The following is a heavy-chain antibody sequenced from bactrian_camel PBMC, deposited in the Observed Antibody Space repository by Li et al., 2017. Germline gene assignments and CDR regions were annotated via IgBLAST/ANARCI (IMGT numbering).Heavy chain of an antibody. CDR3: AARLGACWGWPGSLLVNGY. D-gene: IGHD1*01. CDR1: GYIHSTSC. J-gene: IGHJ4*01. CDR2: ILSSDGTT. Sequence: HVQLVESGGGSAQAGGSLRLSCAASGYIHSTSCMAWLRQAPGKEREWVAHILSSDGTTSYADSVKGRFTMSKDSAGSTLYLQMASLKPEDSGMYYCAARLGACWGWPGSLLVNGYWGQGTQVTVS. V-gene: IGHV3S68*01.